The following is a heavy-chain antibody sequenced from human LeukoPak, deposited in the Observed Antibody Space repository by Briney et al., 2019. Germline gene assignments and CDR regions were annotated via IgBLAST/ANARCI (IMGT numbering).Heavy chain of an antibody. CDR1: GYTFTSYD. CDR2: MNPNSGNT. J-gene: IGHJ6*02. V-gene: IGHV1-8*01. CDR3: ARYIPGYYYYYGVDV. Sequence: ASVKVSCKASGYTFTSYDINWVRQATGQGLEWMGWMNPNSGNTGYAQKFQGRVTMTRNTSISTAYMELSSLRSEDTAVYYCARYIPGYYYYYGVDVWGQGTTVTVSS.